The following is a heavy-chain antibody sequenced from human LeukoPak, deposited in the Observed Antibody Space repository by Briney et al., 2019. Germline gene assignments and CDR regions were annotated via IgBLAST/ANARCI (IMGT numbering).Heavy chain of an antibody. V-gene: IGHV4-4*07. CDR1: GGSISSYY. D-gene: IGHD2-2*03. Sequence: SETLSLTCTVSGGSISSYYWGWIRQPAGKGLEWIGRIYTSGSTNYNPSLKSRVTMSVDTSKNQFSLKLSSVTAADTAVYYCARGTGYCSSTSCSYYYYYYMDVWGKGTTVTVSS. CDR3: ARGTGYCSSTSCSYYYYYYMDV. J-gene: IGHJ6*03. CDR2: IYTSGST.